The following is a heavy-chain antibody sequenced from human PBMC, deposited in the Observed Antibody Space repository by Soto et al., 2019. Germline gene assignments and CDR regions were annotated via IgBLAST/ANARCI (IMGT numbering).Heavy chain of an antibody. CDR2: IYWDDDK. CDR3: AHRQYCLSNNCYGGNWFDP. CDR1: GFSLSTTGVG. Sequence: QITLKESGPPLVKPTQTLTLTCTFSGFSLSTTGVGVGWIRQPPGKAPEWLALIYWDDDKRYSPSLKSRLSITKDTSKNQVVLTMTNMDPVDTATYYCAHRQYCLSNNCYGGNWFDPWGQGTLVTVSS. D-gene: IGHD2-2*01. V-gene: IGHV2-5*02. J-gene: IGHJ5*02.